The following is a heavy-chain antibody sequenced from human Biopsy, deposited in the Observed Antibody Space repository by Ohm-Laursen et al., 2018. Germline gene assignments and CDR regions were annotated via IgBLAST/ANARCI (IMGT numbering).Heavy chain of an antibody. CDR3: ARDQRGPSLLEAKLTPNYFDY. J-gene: IGHJ4*02. V-gene: IGHV3-23*01. CDR2: ITVSADTT. D-gene: IGHD1-1*01. CDR1: GFTFSSYA. Sequence: SLRLSCAAPGFTFSSYAMNWVRQAPGKGLEWVSAITVSADTTYYADSVRGRFTVSRDNSQNTLYLQMNSLRAEDTAVYYCARDQRGPSLLEAKLTPNYFDYWGRGSLVTVSS.